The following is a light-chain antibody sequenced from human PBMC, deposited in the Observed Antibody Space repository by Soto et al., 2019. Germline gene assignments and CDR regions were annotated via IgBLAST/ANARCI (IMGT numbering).Light chain of an antibody. J-gene: IGLJ1*01. V-gene: IGLV2-11*01. CDR1: SSDVGGYSY. CDR3: QSYDSSLSGYV. Sequence: QSALTQPRSVSGSPGQSVTISCTGTSSDVGGYSYLSWYQQHPGKGPKLMIYDVSKRPSGVPDRSSGSKSGTSASLAIAGLQAEDEGDYYCQSYDSSLSGYVFGTGTKVTVL. CDR2: DVS.